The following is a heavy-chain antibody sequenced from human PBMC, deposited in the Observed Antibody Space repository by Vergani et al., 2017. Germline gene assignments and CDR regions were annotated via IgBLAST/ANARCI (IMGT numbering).Heavy chain of an antibody. CDR1: GFTFSSYA. CDR2: ISGSGGRT. V-gene: IGHV3-23*01. D-gene: IGHD3-10*01. Sequence: EVQLLESGGGLVQPGGSLRLSCAASGFTFSSYAMSWVRQAPGKGLEWVSAISGSGGRTYYADSVKGRFTISRDNSKNTLYLQMNSLRAEDTAVYYCAKGSGSGSYVFDYLGQGTLVTVSS. J-gene: IGHJ4*02. CDR3: AKGSGSGSYVFDY.